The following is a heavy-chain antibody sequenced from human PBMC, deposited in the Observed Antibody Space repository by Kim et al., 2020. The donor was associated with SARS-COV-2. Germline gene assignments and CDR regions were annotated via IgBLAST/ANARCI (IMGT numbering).Heavy chain of an antibody. Sequence: VKGRFTLTRDNAKNTLYLQMNNMRAEDTAVYYCARVRGWFGELLLPFDYWGQGTLVTVSS. D-gene: IGHD3-10*01. J-gene: IGHJ4*02. CDR3: ARVRGWFGELLLPFDY. V-gene: IGHV3-11*01.